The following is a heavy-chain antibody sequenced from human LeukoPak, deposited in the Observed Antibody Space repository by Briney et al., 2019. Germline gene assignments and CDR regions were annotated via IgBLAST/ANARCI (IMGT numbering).Heavy chain of an antibody. D-gene: IGHD2-15*01. CDR2: ISGSGGST. J-gene: IGHJ4*02. CDR3: AKDRYCSGGSCYSEY. Sequence: GGSLRLSCAGSGFNFNSYAMSWVRQAPGKGLEWVSGISGSGGSTYYADSVKGRFTVSRDNSKNTLYLQMNSLRAEDTAVYYCAKDRYCSGGSCYSEYWGQGTLVTVSS. CDR1: GFNFNSYA. V-gene: IGHV3-23*01.